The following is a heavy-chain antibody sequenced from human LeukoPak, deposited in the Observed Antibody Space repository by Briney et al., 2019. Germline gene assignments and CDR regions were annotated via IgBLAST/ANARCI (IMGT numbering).Heavy chain of an antibody. CDR2: INPDSGGT. Sequence: ASVKVSCKASGYTFTGYYMHWVRQAPGQGLEWMGWINPDSGGTNYAQKFQGWVTMTRDTSISTAYMELSRLRSDDTAVYYCARGPYYYDSSGYYQHWGQGTLVTVSS. V-gene: IGHV1-2*04. CDR1: GYTFTGYY. D-gene: IGHD3-22*01. CDR3: ARGPYYYDSSGYYQH. J-gene: IGHJ1*01.